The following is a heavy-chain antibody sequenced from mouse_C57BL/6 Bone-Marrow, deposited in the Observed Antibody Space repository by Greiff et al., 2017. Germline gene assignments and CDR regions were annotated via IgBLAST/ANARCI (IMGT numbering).Heavy chain of an antibody. Sequence: QVQLQQPGAELVKPGASVKLSCKASGYTFTSYWMHWVKQRPGQGLEWIGMIHPNSGSTNYNEKFKSKATLTVDKSSSTAYMQLSSLTSEDSAVYYCARGGVTTVVATDWYFDGWGTGTTVTVSS. CDR2: IHPNSGST. CDR1: GYTFTSYW. J-gene: IGHJ1*03. CDR3: ARGGVTTVVATDWYFDG. V-gene: IGHV1-64*01. D-gene: IGHD1-1*01.